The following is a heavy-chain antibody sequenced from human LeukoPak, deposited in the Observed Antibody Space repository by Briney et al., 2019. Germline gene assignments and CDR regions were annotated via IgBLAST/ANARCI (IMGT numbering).Heavy chain of an antibody. J-gene: IGHJ4*02. CDR2: MNPNSGNT. V-gene: IGHV1-8*01. Sequence: GASVMVSSKASGYTFSTYDINWVRHATGQGLEWMGWMNPNSGNTGYAQKFQGRVTMTRNTSISTAYMELSSLRSEDTAVYYCARNAQVTRYFDYWGQGTLVTVSS. CDR1: GYTFSTYD. D-gene: IGHD5-18*01. CDR3: ARNAQVTRYFDY.